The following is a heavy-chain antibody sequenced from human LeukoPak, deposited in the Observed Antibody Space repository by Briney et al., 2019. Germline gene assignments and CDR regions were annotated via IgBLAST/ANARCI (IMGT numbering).Heavy chain of an antibody. CDR2: ISSSSSYT. CDR1: GFTFSVSY. Sequence: GGSLRLSCAASGFTFSVSYMSCSRQAPGKGLEWVSYISSSSSYTNYADSVKGRFTISRDNAKNSLYLQMNSLRAEDTAVYYCARDHDIMIGYSPGWSAPSGQGTLVTVSS. D-gene: IGHD3-9*01. V-gene: IGHV3-11*06. CDR3: ARDHDIMIGYSPGWSAP. J-gene: IGHJ5*02.